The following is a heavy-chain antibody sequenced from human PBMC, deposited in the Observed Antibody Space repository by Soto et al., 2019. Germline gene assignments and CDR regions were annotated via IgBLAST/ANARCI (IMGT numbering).Heavy chain of an antibody. CDR2: ISYSGSST. CDR3: AKCARETATSCHRGIVY. CDR1: GFTFSIYA. Sequence: GESLRLSWAASGFTFSIYAMSWVRQAPGKGLEWVSGISYSGSSTYYADSVKGRFTISRDNSKNTLSLQMNSLRGEDTAMYYCAKCARETATSCHRGIVYWGRGTLVTVSS. J-gene: IGHJ4*02. V-gene: IGHV3-23*01. D-gene: IGHD2-2*02.